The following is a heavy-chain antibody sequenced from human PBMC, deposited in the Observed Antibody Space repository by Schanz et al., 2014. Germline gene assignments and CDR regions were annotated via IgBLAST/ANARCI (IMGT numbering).Heavy chain of an antibody. D-gene: IGHD3-16*01. Sequence: QVQLQESGPGLVKPSQTLSLTCTVSGASISSGGYYWDWIRLLPGKGLEWIGYISYSGSTSFNPSLKSRLTMSVDTSKNQFSLRLSSVTAADTVVYYCARHGGIPYYPMDVWGQGTTVTVSS. V-gene: IGHV4-31*03. CDR3: ARHGGIPYYPMDV. CDR1: GASISSGGYY. J-gene: IGHJ6*02. CDR2: ISYSGST.